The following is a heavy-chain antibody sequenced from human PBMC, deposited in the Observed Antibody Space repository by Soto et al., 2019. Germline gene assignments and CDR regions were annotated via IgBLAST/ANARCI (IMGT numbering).Heavy chain of an antibody. V-gene: IGHV3-73*01. CDR1: GFTFSAAA. CDR3: TASPY. CDR2: IRSKTNNYVT. J-gene: IGHJ4*02. Sequence: PVGSLRLSCVGSGFTFSAAAIHWVRQAPGQGLEWIGRIRSKTNNYVTAYPASVEGRFTLSRDDSRNTTYLEMQSLRVEDTAVYFCTASPYWGQGTLVTVSS.